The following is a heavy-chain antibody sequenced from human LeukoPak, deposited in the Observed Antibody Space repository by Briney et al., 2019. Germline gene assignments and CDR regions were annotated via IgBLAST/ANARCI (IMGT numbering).Heavy chain of an antibody. CDR2: MSYTGPT. Sequence: PSETLSLTCTVSDASVSSSGFHWGWIRQPPGKGLEWIGTMSYTGPTYYNPSLQSRVIISLDTSKNQLSLRLSSVTAADTAVYYCARRLDVAGGWFDHWGQGTLVTVPS. D-gene: IGHD1-14*01. CDR1: DASVSSSGFH. CDR3: ARRLDVAGGWFDH. J-gene: IGHJ5*02. V-gene: IGHV4-39*01.